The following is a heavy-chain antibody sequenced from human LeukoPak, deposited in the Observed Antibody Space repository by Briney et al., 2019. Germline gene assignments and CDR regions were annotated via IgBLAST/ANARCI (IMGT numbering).Heavy chain of an antibody. D-gene: IGHD6-13*01. CDR2: IYYSGST. CDR3: ARSETQQLVRVYYYYYMDV. Sequence: PSETLSLTCTVSGGSISSGDYYWSWIRQPPGKGLEWIGYIYYSGSTYYNPSLKSRVTISVDTSKNQFSLKLSSVTAADTAVYYCARSETQQLVRVYYYYYMDVWGKGTTVTVSS. J-gene: IGHJ6*03. V-gene: IGHV4-30-4*01. CDR1: GGSISSGDYY.